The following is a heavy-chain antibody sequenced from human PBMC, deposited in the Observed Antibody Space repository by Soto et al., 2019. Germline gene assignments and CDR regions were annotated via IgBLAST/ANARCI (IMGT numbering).Heavy chain of an antibody. CDR1: GYTFTGYY. Sequence: ASVKVSCKASGYTFTGYYLHWVRQAPGQGLEWMGWVNPNNGVTNFAQKFQGRVTMTGDTSISTAYMELSSLRSDDTAVYYCARRKGGSSNYYFDYGGLGTLVTVSS. CDR2: VNPNNGVT. CDR3: ARRKGGSSNYYFDY. J-gene: IGHJ4*02. D-gene: IGHD1-26*01. V-gene: IGHV1-2*02.